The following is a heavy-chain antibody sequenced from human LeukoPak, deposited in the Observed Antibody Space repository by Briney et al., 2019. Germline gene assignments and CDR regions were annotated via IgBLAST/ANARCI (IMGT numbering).Heavy chain of an antibody. D-gene: IGHD6-13*01. CDR2: IYYSGST. J-gene: IGHJ6*02. Sequence: SQTLSLTCTVSGGSISSGGYYWSWIRQHPGKGLEWIGYIYYSGSTYYNPSLKSRVTISVDTSKNQFSLKLSSVTAADTAVYYCARYRSAGSSSWYIYYYYYGMDVWGQGTTVTVSS. CDR3: ARYRSAGSSSWYIYYYYYGMDV. V-gene: IGHV4-31*03. CDR1: GGSISSGGYY.